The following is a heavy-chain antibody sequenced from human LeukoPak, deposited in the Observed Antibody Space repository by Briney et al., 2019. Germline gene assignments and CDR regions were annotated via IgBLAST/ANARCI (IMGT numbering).Heavy chain of an antibody. D-gene: IGHD6-19*01. CDR3: ARGRIAVAKDAFDI. J-gene: IGHJ3*02. CDR1: GGSISSYY. V-gene: IGHV4-59*12. CDR2: IYYSGST. Sequence: SETLSLTCTVSGGSISSYYWSWIRQPPGKGLEWIGYIYYSGSTNYNPSLKSRVTIAVDTSKNQFSLKLSSVTAADTAVYYCARGRIAVAKDAFDIWGQGTMVTVSS.